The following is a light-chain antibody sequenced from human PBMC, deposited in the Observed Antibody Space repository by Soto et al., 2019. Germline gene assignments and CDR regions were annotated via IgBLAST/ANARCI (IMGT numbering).Light chain of an antibody. CDR1: KLGDKY. CDR3: PAWDSSTLGV. Sequence: SYELTQPPSVSVSPGQTASITCSGDKLGDKYACWYQQKPGQSTVLVIYQDSKRPSGIPERFSGSNSGNTATLTISGTQAMDDADYYCPAWDSSTLGVFGTGTKLTVL. V-gene: IGLV3-1*01. J-gene: IGLJ1*01. CDR2: QDS.